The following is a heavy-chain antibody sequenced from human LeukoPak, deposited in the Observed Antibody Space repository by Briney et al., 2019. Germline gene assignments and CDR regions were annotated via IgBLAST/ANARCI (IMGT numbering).Heavy chain of an antibody. Sequence: PGGSLRLSCAASGFTFSSYAMSWIRQAPGKGLEWVSAISGSGGSTYYADSVKGRFTISRDNSKNTLYLQMDSLRAEDTAVYYCAKDSSGSYDYWGQGTLVTVSS. D-gene: IGHD1-26*01. J-gene: IGHJ4*02. CDR3: AKDSSGSYDY. V-gene: IGHV3-23*01. CDR1: GFTFSSYA. CDR2: ISGSGGST.